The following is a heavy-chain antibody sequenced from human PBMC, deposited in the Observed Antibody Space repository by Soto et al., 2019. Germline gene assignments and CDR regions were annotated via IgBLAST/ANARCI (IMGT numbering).Heavy chain of an antibody. CDR2: IYHSGIT. D-gene: IGHD3-22*01. Sequence: SETLSLTCAVSGASISSTNWWTWVRQPPGKGLEWIGEIYHSGITNYNPSLKSRVTLSVDKSKNHLLLNLDSVTAADTAVYYCARVGPWVPYYYDSSPYTFENWFDPWGQGTLVTVSS. CDR3: ARVGPWVPYYYDSSPYTFENWFDP. CDR1: GASISSTNW. J-gene: IGHJ5*02. V-gene: IGHV4-4*02.